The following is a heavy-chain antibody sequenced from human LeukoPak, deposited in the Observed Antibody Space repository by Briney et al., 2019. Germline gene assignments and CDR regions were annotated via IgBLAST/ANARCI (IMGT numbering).Heavy chain of an antibody. CDR2: ISAYNGNT. D-gene: IGHD1-26*01. J-gene: IGHJ4*02. V-gene: IGHV1-18*01. CDR1: GYTFTSYG. CDR3: ARDLGSVIVGALFDY. Sequence: ASVKVSCKASGYTFTSYGISWVRQAPGQGLEWMGWISAYNGNTNYTQKVQGRVTMTTDTSTSTAYMEVRSLRSDDTAVYYCARDLGSVIVGALFDYWGQGTLVTVSS.